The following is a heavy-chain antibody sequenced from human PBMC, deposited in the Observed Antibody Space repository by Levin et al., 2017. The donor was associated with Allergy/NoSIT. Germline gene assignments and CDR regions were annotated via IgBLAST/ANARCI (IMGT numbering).Heavy chain of an antibody. CDR3: AKAWRPTMIVLMVYGSNVPWFDP. V-gene: IGHV3-30*18. Sequence: GGSLRLSCAASGFTFSSYGMHWVRQAPGKGLEWVAVISYDGSNKYYADSVKGRFTISRDNSKNTLYLQMNSLRAEDTAVYYCAKAWRPTMIVLMVYGSNVPWFDPWGQGTLVTVSS. CDR2: ISYDGSNK. D-gene: IGHD2-8*01. CDR1: GFTFSSYG. J-gene: IGHJ5*02.